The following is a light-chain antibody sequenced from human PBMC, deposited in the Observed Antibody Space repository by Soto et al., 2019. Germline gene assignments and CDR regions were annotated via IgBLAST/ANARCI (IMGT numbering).Light chain of an antibody. J-gene: IGKJ5*01. Sequence: DIQMTQTPSTLSASVGDRVTITCRASQNINVYLNWYQQKPGKAPKLLIYSASNLQTGAPSRFSGSGSGTDFTLTISSLQPEDFATYYCQQSSKTLITFGQGTRLDMK. V-gene: IGKV1-39*01. CDR2: SAS. CDR1: QNINVY. CDR3: QQSSKTLIT.